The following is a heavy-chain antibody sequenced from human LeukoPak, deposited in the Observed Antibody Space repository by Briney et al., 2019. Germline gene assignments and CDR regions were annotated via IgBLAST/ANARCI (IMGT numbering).Heavy chain of an antibody. CDR3: AKSDGGWGGPVNY. V-gene: IGHV3-23*01. CDR1: GFTFSSYA. Sequence: GGSLRLSCAASGFTFSSYAMTWVRQAPGKGLEWVSSISGGGGGTTYYADSVKGRFTISRDNSKNTLYLQMNSLRAEDTAVYYCAKSDGGWGGPVNYWGQGTLVTVSS. CDR2: ISGGGGGTT. D-gene: IGHD6-19*01. J-gene: IGHJ4*02.